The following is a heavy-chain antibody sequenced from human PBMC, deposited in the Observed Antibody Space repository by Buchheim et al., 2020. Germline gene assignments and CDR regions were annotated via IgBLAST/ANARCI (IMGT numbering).Heavy chain of an antibody. Sequence: EVQLVESGGGLVQPGGSLRLSCAASGFTFSSYSMNWVRQAPGKGLEWLSYISSSSSTIYYADSVKGRFTISRDNAKNSLYLKMNSLRDEDTAVYYCARYVAVALSDYWGQGTL. J-gene: IGHJ4*02. CDR3: ARYVAVALSDY. CDR2: ISSSSSTI. D-gene: IGHD6-19*01. CDR1: GFTFSSYS. V-gene: IGHV3-48*02.